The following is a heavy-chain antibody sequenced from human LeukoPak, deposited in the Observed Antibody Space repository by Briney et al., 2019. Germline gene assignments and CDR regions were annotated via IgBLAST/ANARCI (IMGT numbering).Heavy chain of an antibody. J-gene: IGHJ4*02. CDR3: ARFQQLGEIDY. D-gene: IGHD6-13*01. CDR1: GGSVSHSNW. CDR2: IYHSGST. V-gene: IGHV4-4*02. Sequence: PSETLSLTCAVSGGSVSHSNWWTWVRQSPGKGLEWIGEIYHSGSTNYNPSLKSRVTISVDKSKNQFSLKLSSVTAADTAVYYCARFQQLGEIDYWGQGTLVTVSS.